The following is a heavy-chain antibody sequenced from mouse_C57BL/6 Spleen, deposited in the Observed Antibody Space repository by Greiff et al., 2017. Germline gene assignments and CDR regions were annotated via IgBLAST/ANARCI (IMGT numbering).Heavy chain of an antibody. J-gene: IGHJ1*03. CDR3: ARKSPTVVARYWYCDV. CDR1: GYSFTGYY. V-gene: IGHV1-42*01. D-gene: IGHD1-1*01. CDR2: INPSTGGT. Sequence: EVQLQQSGPELVKPGASVTLSCKASGYSFTGYYMNWVKQSPEKSLEWIGEINPSTGGTTYNQKFKAKATLTVDKSSSTAYMQLKSLTSEDSAVYYCARKSPTVVARYWYCDVWGTGTTVTVSS.